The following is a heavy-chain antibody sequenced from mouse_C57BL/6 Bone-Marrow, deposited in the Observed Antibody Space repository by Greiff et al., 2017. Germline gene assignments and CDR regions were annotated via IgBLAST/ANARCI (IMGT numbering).Heavy chain of an antibody. Sequence: QVQLKESGAELARPGASVKMSCKASGYTFTSYTMHWVKQRPGQGLEWIGYINPSSGYTKYNQKFKDKATLTADKSSSTAYMQLSSLTSEDSAVYYCAKNERWLQYYLDYWGQGTTLTVSS. V-gene: IGHV1-4*01. CDR2: INPSSGYT. D-gene: IGHD2-3*01. CDR3: AKNERWLQYYLDY. J-gene: IGHJ2*01. CDR1: GYTFTSYT.